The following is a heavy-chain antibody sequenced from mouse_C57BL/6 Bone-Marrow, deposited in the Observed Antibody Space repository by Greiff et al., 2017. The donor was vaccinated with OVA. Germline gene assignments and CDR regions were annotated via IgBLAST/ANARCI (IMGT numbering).Heavy chain of an antibody. J-gene: IGHJ4*01. D-gene: IGHD1-1*01. Sequence: VQLQQSGPELVKPGASVKMSCKASGYTFTDYYMHWVKQKPGKGLEWIGEIYPGSGNTYYNEKFKSKATLTVDKSSSTAYMQLSSLTSEDSAVYYCARSGTTVVAPYAMDYWGQGTSVTVSS. CDR2: YPGSGNTY. V-gene: IGHV1-83*01. CDR3: RSGTTVVAPYAMDY. CDR1: YTFTDYYM.